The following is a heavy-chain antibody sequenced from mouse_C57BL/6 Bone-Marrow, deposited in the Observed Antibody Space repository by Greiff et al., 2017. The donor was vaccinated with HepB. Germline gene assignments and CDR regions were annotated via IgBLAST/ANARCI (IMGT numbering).Heavy chain of an antibody. CDR3: ARSPIYYGNYGWYYFDY. CDR1: GFTFTDYY. V-gene: IGHV7-3*01. Sequence: EVQGVESGGGLVQPGGSLSLSCAASGFTFTDYYMSWVRQPPGKALEWLGFIRNKANGYTTEYSASVKGRFTISRDNSQSSLDLQMNALRAEDSATYYCARSPIYYGNYGWYYFDYWGQGTTLTVSS. CDR2: IRNKANGYTT. D-gene: IGHD2-1*01. J-gene: IGHJ2*01.